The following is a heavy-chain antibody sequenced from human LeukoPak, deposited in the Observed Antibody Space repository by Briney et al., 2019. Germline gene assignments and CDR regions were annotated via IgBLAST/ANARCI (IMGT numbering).Heavy chain of an antibody. CDR1: GYTFTGYY. CDR2: INPNSGGR. J-gene: IGHJ5*02. Sequence: ASVKVSCKASGYTFTGYYIHWVRQAPGQGLEWMGWINPNSGGRDYAQKLQGRVTMTTDTSTSTAYMELRSLRSDDTAVYYCARVGYCSSTSCYAPWFDPWGQGTLVTVSS. CDR3: ARVGYCSSTSCYAPWFDP. D-gene: IGHD2-2*01. V-gene: IGHV1-2*02.